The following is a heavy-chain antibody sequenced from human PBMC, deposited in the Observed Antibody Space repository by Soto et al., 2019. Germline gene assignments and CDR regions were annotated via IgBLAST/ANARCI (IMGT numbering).Heavy chain of an antibody. V-gene: IGHV3-30*03. Sequence: QVQLVESGGGVVQPGKSLRLSCAASGFRFSGTGMHWVRQAPGQGLEWLAVISYDGSNKFYADSVKGRFTISRDNSVNTLFLQLNSLRPEDTAVYYCARGAVAGIAYYLDYWGQGTLGTVSS. CDR1: GFRFSGTG. CDR3: ARGAVAGIAYYLDY. J-gene: IGHJ4*02. CDR2: ISYDGSNK. D-gene: IGHD2-15*01.